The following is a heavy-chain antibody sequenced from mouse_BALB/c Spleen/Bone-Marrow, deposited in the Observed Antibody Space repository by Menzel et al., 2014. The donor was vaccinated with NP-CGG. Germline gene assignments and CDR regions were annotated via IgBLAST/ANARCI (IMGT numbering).Heavy chain of an antibody. Sequence: EVQLVESGGGLVKLGGSLKLSCAASGFTFSTYYMSWVRQTPEKRLELVAAINSDGGSTYYPDTVKGRFTISRDNAKNTLYLQMSSLKSEDTALYYCASLVGSYPFAYWGQGTLVTVSA. CDR1: GFTFSTYY. CDR3: ASLVGSYPFAY. V-gene: IGHV5-6-2*01. D-gene: IGHD2-3*01. J-gene: IGHJ3*01. CDR2: INSDGGST.